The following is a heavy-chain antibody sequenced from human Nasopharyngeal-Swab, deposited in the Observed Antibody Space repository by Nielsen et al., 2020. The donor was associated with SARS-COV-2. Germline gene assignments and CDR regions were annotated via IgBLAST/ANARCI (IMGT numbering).Heavy chain of an antibody. D-gene: IGHD3-22*01. CDR2: INAGNGNT. CDR1: GYTFTSYA. V-gene: IGHV1-3*01. Sequence: ASVKVSCKASGYTFTSYAMHWVRQAPGQRLEWMGWINAGNGNTKYSQKFQGRVTITRDTSATTAYMKLGSLRSEDTAVYYCAFVSYDSSGYYYSYWGQGTLVTVSS. CDR3: AFVSYDSSGYYYSY. J-gene: IGHJ4*02.